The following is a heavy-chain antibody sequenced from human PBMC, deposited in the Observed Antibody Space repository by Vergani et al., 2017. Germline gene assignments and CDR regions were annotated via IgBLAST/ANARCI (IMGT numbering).Heavy chain of an antibody. Sequence: EVQLVESGGGLVQPGGSLRLSCAASGFTFSSYAMHWVRQAPGKGLEYVSAISSNGGSTYYANSVKGRFTISRDNSRNTLYLQMGSLRAEDMAVYYCATLPRASRSSWYTYYGMDVWGQGTTVTVSS. V-gene: IGHV3-64*01. CDR3: ATLPRASRSSWYTYYGMDV. CDR2: ISSNGGST. D-gene: IGHD6-13*01. CDR1: GFTFSSYA. J-gene: IGHJ6*02.